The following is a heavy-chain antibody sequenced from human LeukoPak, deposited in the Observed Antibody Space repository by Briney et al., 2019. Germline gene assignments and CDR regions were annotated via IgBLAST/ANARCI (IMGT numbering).Heavy chain of an antibody. D-gene: IGHD3-10*01. J-gene: IGHJ6*02. CDR1: GFTFSSYS. Sequence: KAGGSLRLSCAASGFTFSSYSMNWVRQAPGKGLEWVSSISSSSSYIYYADSVKGRFTISRHNSKNTLYLQMNSLRAEDTAVYYCARAAGELLLGMDVWGQGTTVTVSS. CDR2: ISSSSSYI. V-gene: IGHV3-21*04. CDR3: ARAAGELLLGMDV.